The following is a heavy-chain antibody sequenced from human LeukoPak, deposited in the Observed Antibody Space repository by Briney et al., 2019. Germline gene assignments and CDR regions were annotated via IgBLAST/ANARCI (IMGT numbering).Heavy chain of an antibody. V-gene: IGHV4-39*07. D-gene: IGHD2-21*02. J-gene: IGHJ4*02. CDR2: IYHSGST. Sequence: PSETLSLTCTVSGGSISSSFYYWGWIRQPPGKGLEWIGSIYHSGSTYYNPSLKSRVTISVDTSKNQFSLKLSSVTAADTAVYYCARGPPYIVVVTAIGFFDSWGQGTLVTVSS. CDR3: ARGPPYIVVVTAIGFFDS. CDR1: GGSISSSFYY.